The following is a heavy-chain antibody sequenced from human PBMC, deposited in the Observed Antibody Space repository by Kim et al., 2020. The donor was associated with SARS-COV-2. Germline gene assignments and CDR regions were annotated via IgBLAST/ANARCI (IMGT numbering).Heavy chain of an antibody. CDR1: GFTFSSYG. CDR3: AKAAMVRGVFNWFDP. V-gene: IGHV3-30*18. Sequence: GGSLRLSCAASGFTFSSYGMHWVRQAPGKGLEWVAVISYDGSNKYYADSVKGRFTISRDNSKNTLYLQMNSLRAEDTAVYYCAKAAMVRGVFNWFDPWGQGTLVTVSS. J-gene: IGHJ5*02. D-gene: IGHD3-10*01. CDR2: ISYDGSNK.